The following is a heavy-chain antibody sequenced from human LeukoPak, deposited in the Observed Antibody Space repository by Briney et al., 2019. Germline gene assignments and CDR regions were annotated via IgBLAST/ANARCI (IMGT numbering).Heavy chain of an antibody. CDR3: ARDRGRASSSSSDY. CDR2: IYHSGST. V-gene: IGHV4-4*02. D-gene: IGHD6-6*01. CDR1: GGSISSSNW. Sequence: PSGTLSLTCAVSGGSISSSNWWSWVRQPPGKGLEWIGEIYHSGSTNYNPSLKSRVTISVDKSKNQFSLKLSSVTAADTAVYYCARDRGRASSSSSDYWGQGTLVTVSS. J-gene: IGHJ4*02.